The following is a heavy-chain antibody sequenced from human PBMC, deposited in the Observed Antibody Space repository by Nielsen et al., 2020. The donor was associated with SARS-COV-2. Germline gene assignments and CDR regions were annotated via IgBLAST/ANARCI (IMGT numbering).Heavy chain of an antibody. J-gene: IGHJ4*02. D-gene: IGHD6-19*01. V-gene: IGHV3-7*03. CDR3: AKVRSGWYGVDY. CDR1: EFYIRGYW. Sequence: GESLNISCVVSEFYIRGYWMTWVRQAPGKRLDWVGNIQLDGSEKYYVDSVKGRFTISRDNSKNTLYLQMNSLRAEDTAVYYCAKVRSGWYGVDYWGQGTLVTVSS. CDR2: IQLDGSEK.